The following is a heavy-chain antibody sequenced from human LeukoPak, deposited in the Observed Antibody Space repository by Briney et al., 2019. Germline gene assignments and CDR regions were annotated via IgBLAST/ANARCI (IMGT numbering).Heavy chain of an antibody. CDR2: ITSDGSNI. D-gene: IGHD3-16*01. J-gene: IGHJ4*02. Sequence: PGGSLRLSCAASGFTFSNFWLHWFRQAPAKGREWVSRITSDGSNINYADSVQGRFPISRDNAKNTLYLQMNSLRAEDTAVYYCERGGHSSFDYWGQGALVTVSS. V-gene: IGHV3-74*01. CDR3: ERGGHSSFDY. CDR1: GFTFSNFW.